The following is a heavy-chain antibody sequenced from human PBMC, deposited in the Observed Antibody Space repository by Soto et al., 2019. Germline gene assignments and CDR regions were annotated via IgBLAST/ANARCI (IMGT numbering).Heavy chain of an antibody. J-gene: IGHJ4*01. Sequence: GASVKVSCKASGYTFTRNAIHWVRQAPGQRLEWIGKIDAGNGNTKYSQKFQGRVTITRDTSASAAYMELSTLGSEDTSIYYCARPETDYSRFDYWGHGTLVTVSS. V-gene: IGHV1-3*01. CDR3: ARPETDYSRFDY. CDR1: GYTFTRNA. CDR2: IDAGNGNT. D-gene: IGHD3-9*01.